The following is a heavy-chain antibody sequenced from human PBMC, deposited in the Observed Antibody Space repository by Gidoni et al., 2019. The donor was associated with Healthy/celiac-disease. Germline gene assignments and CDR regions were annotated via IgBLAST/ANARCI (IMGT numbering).Heavy chain of an antibody. CDR3: ARDLGPEGYYYGMDV. CDR1: GFTFSSYE. D-gene: IGHD3-16*01. V-gene: IGHV3-48*03. CDR2: ISSSGSTI. Sequence: EVQLVESGGGLVQPGGSLRLSCAASGFTFSSYEMNWVRQAPGKGLEWVSYISSSGSTIYYADSVKGRFTISRDNAKNSLYLQMNSLRAEDTAVYYCARDLGPEGYYYGMDVWGQGTTVTVSS. J-gene: IGHJ6*02.